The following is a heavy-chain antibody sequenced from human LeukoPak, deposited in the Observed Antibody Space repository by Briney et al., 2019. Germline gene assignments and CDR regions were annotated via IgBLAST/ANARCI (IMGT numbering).Heavy chain of an antibody. J-gene: IGHJ3*02. Sequence: ASVKVSCKASGYTFTSYAMNWVRQAPGQGLEWMGGIIPIFGTANYAQKFQGRVTITADESTSTAYVELSSLRSEDTAVYYCARGGELERRHAFDIWGQGTMVTVSS. CDR2: IIPIFGTA. V-gene: IGHV1-69*13. CDR1: GYTFTSYA. D-gene: IGHD1-1*01. CDR3: ARGGELERRHAFDI.